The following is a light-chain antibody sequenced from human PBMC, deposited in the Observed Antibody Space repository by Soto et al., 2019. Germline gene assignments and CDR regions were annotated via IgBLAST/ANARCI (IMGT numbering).Light chain of an antibody. J-gene: IGKJ1*01. CDR1: QSVSSTY. CDR2: GAS. CDR3: QQYGSSRWT. Sequence: EIVLTQSPDTLSLFPGERATLSCRASQSVSSTYLARYQQKLGQAPRLLIFGASSRATGIPDRVSGSGSGTDFTLTISRLEPEDFAVYYCQQYGSSRWTFGQGTKVDIK. V-gene: IGKV3-20*01.